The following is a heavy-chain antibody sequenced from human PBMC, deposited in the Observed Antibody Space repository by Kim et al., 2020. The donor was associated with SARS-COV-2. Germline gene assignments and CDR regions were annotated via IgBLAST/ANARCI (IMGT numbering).Heavy chain of an antibody. J-gene: IGHJ3*02. CDR1: GYSFTSYW. D-gene: IGHD5-12*01. Sequence: GESLKISCKGSGYSFTSYWISWVRQMPGKGLEWMGRIDPSDSYTNYSPSFQGHVTISADKSISTAYLQWSSLKASDTAMYYCARHNIVAMEATPDAFDIWGQGTMVTVSS. CDR3: ARHNIVAMEATPDAFDI. V-gene: IGHV5-10-1*01. CDR2: IDPSDSYT.